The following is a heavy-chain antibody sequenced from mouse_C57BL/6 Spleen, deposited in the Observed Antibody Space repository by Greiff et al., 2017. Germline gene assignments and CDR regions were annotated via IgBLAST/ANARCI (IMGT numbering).Heavy chain of an antibody. CDR3: TRGY. CDR1: GYTFTDYE. J-gene: IGHJ2*01. V-gene: IGHV1-15*01. CDR2: IDPETGGT. Sequence: QVHVKQSGAELVRPGASVTLSCKASGYTFTDYEMHWVKQTPVHGLEWIGAIDPETGGTAYNQKFKGKAILTADKSSRTAYMELRSLTSEDSAVYYCTRGYWGQGTTLTVSS.